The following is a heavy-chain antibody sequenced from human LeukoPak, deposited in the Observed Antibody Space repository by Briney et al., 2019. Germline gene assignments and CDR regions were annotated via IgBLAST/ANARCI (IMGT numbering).Heavy chain of an antibody. D-gene: IGHD3-10*01. Sequence: ASVKVSCKASGYTFTSYYMHWVRQAPGQGLEWMGIINPSGGSTSYAQKFQGRVTMTRGTSTSTVYMELSRLRSEDTAVYYCARGRWYYGSGSYYKLWGQGTLVSVSS. CDR1: GYTFTSYY. CDR3: ARGRWYYGSGSYYKL. J-gene: IGHJ4*02. V-gene: IGHV1-46*01. CDR2: INPSGGST.